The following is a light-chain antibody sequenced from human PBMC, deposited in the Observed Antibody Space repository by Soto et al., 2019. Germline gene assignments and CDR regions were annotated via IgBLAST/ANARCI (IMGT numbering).Light chain of an antibody. CDR2: AAS. V-gene: IGKV3-20*01. CDR1: QSVTSNY. Sequence: EVVLTQSPGTVSLSPGERATLSCRASQSVTSNYLAWYQQKTGQAPRLLIYAASSRATGIPDRFSGSGSGPDFTLSISSLEPEDFALYYCQQYGSSMTWTCGQGTKVEIK. J-gene: IGKJ1*01. CDR3: QQYGSSMTWT.